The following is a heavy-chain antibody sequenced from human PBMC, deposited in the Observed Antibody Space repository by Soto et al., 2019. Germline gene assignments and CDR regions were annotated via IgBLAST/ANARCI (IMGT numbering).Heavy chain of an antibody. Sequence: QVQLQESGPGLMKPSQTLSLTCTVSGGSISSVNYYWSWIRQPPGKGLEWIGYIYYSGSTYYNPSLRSRVTISVDTSRNQFSLKLSSVTAADTAVYYCARAMVVTQNWFDPWGQGTLVTVSS. CDR1: GGSISSVNYY. CDR2: IYYSGST. V-gene: IGHV4-30-4*01. D-gene: IGHD2-21*02. J-gene: IGHJ5*02. CDR3: ARAMVVTQNWFDP.